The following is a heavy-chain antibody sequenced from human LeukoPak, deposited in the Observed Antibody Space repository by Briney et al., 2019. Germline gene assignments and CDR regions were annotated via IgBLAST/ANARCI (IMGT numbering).Heavy chain of an antibody. CDR2: ISASGGST. Sequence: TGGSLRLSCAASGFTFTSYDMRWVRQAPGKGLEWVSTISASGGSTYYADSVKGRFTISRDNSKNTLYLQMNSLRGEDTAEYYCAKDFSGRSNDYWGQGTLVTVSS. J-gene: IGHJ4*02. CDR3: AKDFSGRSNDY. CDR1: GFTFTSYD. V-gene: IGHV3-23*01. D-gene: IGHD6-19*01.